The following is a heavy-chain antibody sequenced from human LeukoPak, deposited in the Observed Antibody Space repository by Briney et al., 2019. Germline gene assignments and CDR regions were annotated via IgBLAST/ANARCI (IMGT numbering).Heavy chain of an antibody. Sequence: GGSLRLSCAASGFTFSNYWMHWVRQVPGKGLVWVSRINDDGSATFYADSVKGRFTISRDNSKNTLYLQMNSLRAEDTAVYYCARSSYDILTVPFDYWGQGTLVTVSS. CDR2: INDDGSAT. J-gene: IGHJ4*02. V-gene: IGHV3-74*01. D-gene: IGHD3-9*01. CDR1: GFTFSNYW. CDR3: ARSSYDILTVPFDY.